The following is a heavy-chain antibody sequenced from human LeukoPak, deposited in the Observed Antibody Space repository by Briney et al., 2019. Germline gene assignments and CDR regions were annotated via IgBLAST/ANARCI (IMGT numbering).Heavy chain of an antibody. D-gene: IGHD3-10*01. Sequence: GESLKIYCKGSGYSFPTYLIGWVRQMPGKGLEWMGIIYPGDSDTRYSPSFQGQVTISADKSISTAYLQWSSLKASDTAMYYCARHARTDYGSGTYYMNWGQGTLVTVSS. CDR3: ARHARTDYGSGTYYMN. CDR1: GYSFPTYL. J-gene: IGHJ4*02. V-gene: IGHV5-51*01. CDR2: IYPGDSDT.